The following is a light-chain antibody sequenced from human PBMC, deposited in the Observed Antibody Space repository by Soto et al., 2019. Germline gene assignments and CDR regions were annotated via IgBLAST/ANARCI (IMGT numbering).Light chain of an antibody. CDR1: QSLSANY. V-gene: IGKV3-20*01. J-gene: IGKJ1*01. CDR3: QQYASSPGT. Sequence: EVVLTQSPGTLSLSPGERATLSCRASQSLSANYLAWYQQKPGQAPRLIIYGASSRAAGTPDRVRGSGSGTDFTLTISRLEPEDFAVYYCQQYASSPGTFGQGTKVEIK. CDR2: GAS.